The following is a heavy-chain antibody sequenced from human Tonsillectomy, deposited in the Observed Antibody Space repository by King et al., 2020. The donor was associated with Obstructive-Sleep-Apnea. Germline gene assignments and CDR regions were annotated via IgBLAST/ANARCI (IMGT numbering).Heavy chain of an antibody. CDR1: GYTFTSYG. CDR3: ARESYGYGPFDY. V-gene: IGHV1-18*01. D-gene: IGHD5-18*01. J-gene: IGHJ4*02. CDR2: ISAYNGYT. Sequence: VQLVESGAEVKKPGASVKVSCKASGYTFTSYGISWVRQAPGQGLERMGWISAYNGYTNYAQKLQGRVTMTLDTSTSTACMDRSSLRSDDTAVYYCARESYGYGPFDYWGQGTPVTVSS.